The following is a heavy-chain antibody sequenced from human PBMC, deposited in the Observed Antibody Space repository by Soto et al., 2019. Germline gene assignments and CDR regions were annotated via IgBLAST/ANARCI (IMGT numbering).Heavy chain of an antibody. D-gene: IGHD2-2*01. Sequence: SETLSLTCAVYGGSFSGYYWSWIRQPPGKGLEWIGEINHSGSTNYNPSLKSRVTISVDTSKNQFSLKLSSVTAADTAVYYCARGKVEVLPAAKKYYYYYGMDVWGHGTTVTVSS. CDR2: INHSGST. V-gene: IGHV4-34*01. J-gene: IGHJ6*02. CDR1: GGSFSGYY. CDR3: ARGKVEVLPAAKKYYYYYGMDV.